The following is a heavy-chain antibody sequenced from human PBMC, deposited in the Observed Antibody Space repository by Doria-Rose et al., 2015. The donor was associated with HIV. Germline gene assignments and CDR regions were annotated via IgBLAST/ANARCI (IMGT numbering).Heavy chain of an antibody. CDR2: IFSDDER. CDR3: ARIKSSRWYHKYYFDF. CDR1: GVSLSSPGMG. J-gene: IGHJ4*02. Sequence: QITLKESGPVLVKPTETLTLTCTVSGVSLSSPGMGVSWIRQPPGKALEWLANIFSDDERSYKTSLKSRLTISRGTSKSRVVLTMTDMDLVDTATYYCARIKSSRWYHKYYFDFWGQGTLVIVSA. D-gene: IGHD6-13*01. V-gene: IGHV2-26*01.